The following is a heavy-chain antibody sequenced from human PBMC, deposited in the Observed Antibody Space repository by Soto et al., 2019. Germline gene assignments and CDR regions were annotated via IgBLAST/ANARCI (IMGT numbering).Heavy chain of an antibody. J-gene: IGHJ4*02. D-gene: IGHD1-26*01. CDR1: GASFETYY. CDR2: IFYSGHL. CDR3: AREGGGYRFDY. Sequence: QVQLQESGPGLVKPSETLSLTCAVSGASFETYYWSWIRQPPGKGLEWIGYIFYSGHLKYNPSLKSRLTISVAPSKTQISLRLTSVTAADTAVYYCAREGGGYRFDYWGQGTLVTVSS. V-gene: IGHV4-59*01.